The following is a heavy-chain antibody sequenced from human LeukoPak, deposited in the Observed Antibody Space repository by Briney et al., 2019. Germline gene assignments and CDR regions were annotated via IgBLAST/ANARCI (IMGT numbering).Heavy chain of an antibody. CDR1: GGSIGTYY. CDR3: ARHIGGGIEDMDV. V-gene: IGHV4-59*08. CDR2: IYVTGST. Sequence: PSETLSLTCTVSGGSIGTYYWSWIRQSPGKGLGWIGYIYVTGSTRYNPYLQSRVTISVDTSRNQFFLKMSSVTAADTAVYYCARHIGGGIEDMDVWGKGTKVTVSS. D-gene: IGHD3-16*02. J-gene: IGHJ6*03.